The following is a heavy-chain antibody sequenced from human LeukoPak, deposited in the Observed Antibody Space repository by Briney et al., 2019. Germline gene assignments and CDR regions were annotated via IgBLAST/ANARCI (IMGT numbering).Heavy chain of an antibody. D-gene: IGHD3-16*01. CDR1: GFTFSSYA. V-gene: IGHV3-30*01. Sequence: GGSLRLSCAASGFTFSSYAVHWVRQAPGKGLEWVAVISYDGSNKYYADSVKGRFTISRDNSKNTLYLQMNSLRAEDTAVYYCAIGAPLGYWGQGTLVTVSS. J-gene: IGHJ4*02. CDR3: AIGAPLGY. CDR2: ISYDGSNK.